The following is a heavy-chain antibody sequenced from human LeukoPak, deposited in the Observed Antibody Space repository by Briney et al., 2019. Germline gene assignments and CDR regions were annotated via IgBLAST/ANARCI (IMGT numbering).Heavy chain of an antibody. V-gene: IGHV1-18*01. CDR3: AREHILTGLRS. CDR1: GYTFPNFG. D-gene: IGHD3-9*01. Sequence: AAVKVSCKASGYTFPNFGITWVRHAPGQGLEWMGWISPNSGNTKSAQKFQGRVTMTTDTSTSTAYMELSRLRSDDTAVYYCAREHILTGLRSWGQGTLVTVSS. CDR2: ISPNSGNT. J-gene: IGHJ5*02.